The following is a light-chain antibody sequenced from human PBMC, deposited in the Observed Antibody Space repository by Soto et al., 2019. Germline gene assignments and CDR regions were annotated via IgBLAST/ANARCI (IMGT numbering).Light chain of an antibody. Sequence: EIVLTQSPSTLSLSPGERATLSCRASQSVSGDLAWYQQKPGQAPRLLIYGASNRATGIPDRFSGSGSGTDFTLTISRLEPEDFAVYYCQQYGSSGTFGQGTKVDI. J-gene: IGKJ1*01. CDR2: GAS. CDR1: QSVSGD. CDR3: QQYGSSGT. V-gene: IGKV3-20*01.